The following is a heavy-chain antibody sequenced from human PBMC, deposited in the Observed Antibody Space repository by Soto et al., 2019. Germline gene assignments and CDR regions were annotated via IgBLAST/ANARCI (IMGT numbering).Heavy chain of an antibody. CDR1: GYTFTSYG. CDR2: ISAYNGNT. J-gene: IGHJ5*02. Sequence: EASVKVSCKASGYTFTSYGISWVRQAPGQGLEWMGWISAYNGNTNYAQKLQGRVTMTTDTSTSTAYMELRSLRSDDTAVYYCARVGIQLWSPYNWFDPWGQGTLVTVSS. CDR3: ARVGIQLWSPYNWFDP. D-gene: IGHD5-18*01. V-gene: IGHV1-18*01.